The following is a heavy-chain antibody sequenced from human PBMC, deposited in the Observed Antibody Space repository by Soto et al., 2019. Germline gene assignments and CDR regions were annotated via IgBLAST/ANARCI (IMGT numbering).Heavy chain of an antibody. CDR1: GYNFNTYW. Sequence: GESLKISCKGSGYNFNTYWIGWARQMPGKGLEWMGVIYPDDSDIRYNPSFQGQVTISADKSISTAYLQWSSLKASDSGIYYCARRTGLLYSDWGQGTLVTVSS. D-gene: IGHD2-21*01. J-gene: IGHJ4*02. V-gene: IGHV5-51*01. CDR2: IYPDDSDI. CDR3: ARRTGLLYSD.